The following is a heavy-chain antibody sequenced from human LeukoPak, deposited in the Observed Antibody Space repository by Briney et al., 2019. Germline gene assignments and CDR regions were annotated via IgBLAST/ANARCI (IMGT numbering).Heavy chain of an antibody. D-gene: IGHD5-12*01. J-gene: IGHJ5*02. CDR1: GGSISRFY. V-gene: IGHV4-59*08. Sequence: WETLSLTCTVSGGSISRFYWSWIRQPPGKGLKWIGDISYGGSTNYNPSLKSRVTISVDTSKNEFALKLSSVTAADTAVYYCARHKELYSGYTNWFDRWGQGTLVTVSS. CDR3: ARHKELYSGYTNWFDR. CDR2: ISYGGST.